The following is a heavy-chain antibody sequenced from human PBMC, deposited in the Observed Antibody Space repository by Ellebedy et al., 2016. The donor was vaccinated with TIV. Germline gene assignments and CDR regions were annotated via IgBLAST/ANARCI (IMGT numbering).Heavy chain of an antibody. Sequence: SGPTLVKPTQTLTVTCTFSGFSLSTSGVAVGWIRQPPGEALEWLALFYWDGDTRYSPSLKSRLTITEDTSKNQVVLTLTNMDPGDTATYYCGHNKYCSGGSCLGGMDVWGQGTTVTVSS. CDR1: GFSLSTSGVA. D-gene: IGHD2-15*01. CDR2: FYWDGDT. CDR3: GHNKYCSGGSCLGGMDV. V-gene: IGHV2-5*02. J-gene: IGHJ6*02.